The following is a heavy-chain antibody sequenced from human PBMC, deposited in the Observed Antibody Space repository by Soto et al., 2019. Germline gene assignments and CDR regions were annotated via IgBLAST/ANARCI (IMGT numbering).Heavy chain of an antibody. CDR3: AASGRAVLGYVYTDTAGLDI. Sequence: QVQLVQSGPEVKKPGSSVKVSCEASGGTFSNFAVNWVRQAPGQGLEWVGGIIPLFNVAKYAQKFEGRVTIVADDSTSTAYMDLSRLRSDDTAVYYCAASGRAVLGYVYTDTAGLDIWGQGTMVTVSS. CDR2: IIPLFNVA. V-gene: IGHV1-69*01. CDR1: GGTFSNFA. J-gene: IGHJ3*02. D-gene: IGHD2-15*01.